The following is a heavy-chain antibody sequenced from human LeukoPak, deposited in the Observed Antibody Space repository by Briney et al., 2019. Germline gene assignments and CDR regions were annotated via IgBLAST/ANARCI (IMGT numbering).Heavy chain of an antibody. CDR1: GYTFTSYY. D-gene: IGHD3-10*01. Sequence: GASVKVSCKASGYTFTSYYMHWVRQAPGQGLEWMGIINPNVGSTSYAQKFQGRVTMTRDTSTSTVYMELSSLRSEDTAVYYCARTMVRGVSAGLLDYWGQGTLVIVSS. V-gene: IGHV1-46*01. CDR2: INPNVGST. J-gene: IGHJ4*02. CDR3: ARTMVRGVSAGLLDY.